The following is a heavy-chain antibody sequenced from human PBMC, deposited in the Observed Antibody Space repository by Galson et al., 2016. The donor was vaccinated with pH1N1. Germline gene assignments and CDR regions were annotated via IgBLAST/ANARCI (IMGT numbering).Heavy chain of an antibody. CDR3: ARSTKGVSTGHFDS. J-gene: IGHJ4*02. V-gene: IGHV5-51*03. Sequence: QSGAEVTKPRESLRISCKGFGYSFSNYWIAWVRQMPGKGLECMGVIYPGDSDTKYNPSFEGQVVISADKSISSVFLQWNSLEASDTAMYYCARSTKGVSTGHFDSWGQGTLFTVSS. CDR2: IYPGDSDT. D-gene: IGHD1-1*01. CDR1: GYSFSNYW.